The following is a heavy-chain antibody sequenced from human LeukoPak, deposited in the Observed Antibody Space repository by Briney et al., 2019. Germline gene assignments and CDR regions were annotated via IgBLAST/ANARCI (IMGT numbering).Heavy chain of an antibody. CDR1: GFNFSNYA. CDR2: ISYDGRNK. CDR3: AREKGYCSGGSCPDAFDI. Sequence: PGRSLRLSCAASGFNFSNYAIHWVRQAPGKGLEWVAVISYDGRNKLYADSVKGRFTISRDNSKNTLYLQMSSLRVEDTAVYYCAREKGYCSGGSCPDAFDIWGQGTMVTVSS. V-gene: IGHV3-30*04. J-gene: IGHJ3*02. D-gene: IGHD2-15*01.